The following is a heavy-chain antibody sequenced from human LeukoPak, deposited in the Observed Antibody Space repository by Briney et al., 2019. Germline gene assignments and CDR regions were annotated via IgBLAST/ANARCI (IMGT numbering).Heavy chain of an antibody. J-gene: IGHJ4*02. CDR2: IKQDGSEK. CDR3: ARSDYGDYVGY. V-gene: IGHV3-7*01. CDR1: GFTFSSYW. D-gene: IGHD4-17*01. Sequence: GGSLRLSCAASGFTFSSYWMSWVRQAPGKGLERVANIKQDGSEKYYVDSVKGRFTISRDNAKNSLYLQMNSLRAEDTAVYYCARSDYGDYVGYWGQGTLVTVSS.